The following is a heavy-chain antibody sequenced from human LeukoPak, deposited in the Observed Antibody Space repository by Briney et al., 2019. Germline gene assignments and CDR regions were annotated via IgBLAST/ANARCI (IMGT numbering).Heavy chain of an antibody. D-gene: IGHD3/OR15-3a*01. CDR2: IYSGGST. V-gene: IGHV3-66*01. Sequence: PGGSLRLSCAASGFTVSSNYMSWVRQAPGKGLEWVSVIYSGGSTYYADSVTGRFSISRDNSKNTLYLQMNSLRAEDTAVYYCARDRTFDPWGQGTLVTVSS. CDR3: ARDRTFDP. CDR1: GFTVSSNY. J-gene: IGHJ5*02.